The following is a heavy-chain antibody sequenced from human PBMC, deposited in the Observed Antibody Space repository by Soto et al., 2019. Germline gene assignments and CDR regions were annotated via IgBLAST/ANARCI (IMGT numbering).Heavy chain of an antibody. V-gene: IGHV4-34*01. CDR1: GGSFSAYY. J-gene: IGHJ4*02. Sequence: SETLSLTWAVYGGSFSAYYWSWIRQPPGKGLEWSGEINHSGGTSYNPSLKSRVTISVDTSISTAYMELSRLRSDDTAVYYCARDLYDFWSGYYTGFGYWGQGTLVTVSS. D-gene: IGHD3-3*01. CDR3: ARDLYDFWSGYYTGFGY. CDR2: INHSGGT.